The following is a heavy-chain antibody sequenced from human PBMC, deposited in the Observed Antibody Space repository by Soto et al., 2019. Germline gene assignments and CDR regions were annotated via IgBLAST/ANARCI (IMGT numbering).Heavy chain of an antibody. CDR1: GYTFTMYS. V-gene: IGHV1-18*04. CDR2: ISNYNGDT. J-gene: IGHJ5*02. Sequence: GSVKVSCKASGYTFTMYSINGVGQSGLQGLEWVGCISNYNGDTKYAEKFQGRVTLTTDTSTTTTYMDLRSLTSDDTAVYFCARGDSTGSPTGWFDPWGQGTLVTVSS. D-gene: IGHD6-19*01. CDR3: ARGDSTGSPTGWFDP.